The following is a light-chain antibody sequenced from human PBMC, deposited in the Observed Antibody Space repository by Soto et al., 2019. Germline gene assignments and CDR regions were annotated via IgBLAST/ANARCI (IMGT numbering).Light chain of an antibody. V-gene: IGLV2-23*01. Sequence: QAVRTQPASVSWSPGQAITISCTGTSSDVGSYNLVSWYQQHPGKAPNLMIYEGSKRPSGVPNRFSGSKSGNTASLTISGLKAEDEADYYCCSYAGSSTYVFGTGTKVTV. CDR3: CSYAGSSTYV. CDR1: SSDVGSYNL. CDR2: EGS. J-gene: IGLJ1*01.